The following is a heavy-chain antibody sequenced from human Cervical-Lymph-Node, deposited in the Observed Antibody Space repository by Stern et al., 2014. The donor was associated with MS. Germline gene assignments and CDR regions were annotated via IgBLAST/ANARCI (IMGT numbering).Heavy chain of an antibody. V-gene: IGHV4-39*01. D-gene: IGHD6-19*01. Sequence: QLHLQESGPGLVKPSETLSLTCTVSGDSISSSSYYLGSIRQPPGKGLDWLGSFLYSGNPFYTPSPKGRVPISGDTSTNQFSLRLGSVTAADTAVYYCARHCGHRIAVAGYDYWGQGTLVTVSS. CDR1: GDSISSSSYY. J-gene: IGHJ4*02. CDR3: ARHCGHRIAVAGYDY. CDR2: FLYSGNP.